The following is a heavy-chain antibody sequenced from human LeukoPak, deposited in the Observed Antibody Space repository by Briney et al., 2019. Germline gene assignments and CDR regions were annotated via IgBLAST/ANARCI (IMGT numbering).Heavy chain of an antibody. CDR1: GYTFTTCY. D-gene: IGHD5-18*01. CDR2: INPSAGTT. CDR3: ARRGVVDTDY. J-gene: IGHJ4*02. Sequence: ASVKVSCKASGYTFTTCYIHWVRQAPGQGLEWMGIINPSAGTTSYSQKFQDRVTMTRDTSTSTVYMELSSLRSEDTAVYYCARRGVVDTDYWGQGTLVTVSS. V-gene: IGHV1-46*01.